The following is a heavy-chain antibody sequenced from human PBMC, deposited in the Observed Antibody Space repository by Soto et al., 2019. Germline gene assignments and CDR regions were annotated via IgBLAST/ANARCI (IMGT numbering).Heavy chain of an antibody. J-gene: IGHJ6*02. CDR1: GFTFSSYS. V-gene: IGHV3-21*01. CDR3: ARDQQLVQDYYYYGMDV. D-gene: IGHD6-13*01. Sequence: GGSLRLSCAASGFTFSSYSMNWVRQAPGKGLEWVSSISSSSSYIYYADSVKGRFTISRDNAKNSLYLQMNSLRAEDTAVYYCARDQQLVQDYYYYGMDVWGQGTTVTVS. CDR2: ISSSSSYI.